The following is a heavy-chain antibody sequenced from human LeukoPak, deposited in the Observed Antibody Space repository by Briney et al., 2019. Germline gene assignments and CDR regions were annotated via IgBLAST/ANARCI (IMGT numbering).Heavy chain of an antibody. CDR1: GDSVSSNNGA. J-gene: IGHJ4*02. D-gene: IGHD3-9*01. CDR2: TYYRSKWYN. CDR3: ARDVGTTGWHTFDY. V-gene: IGHV6-1*01. Sequence: SQTLSLTCAISGDSVSSNNGAWNWIRQSPSRGLEWLGRTYYRSKWYNDYAESLISRITISPVTSKNQFSLQLYSVTPEDTAVYYCARDVGTTGWHTFDYWGQGTLITVSS.